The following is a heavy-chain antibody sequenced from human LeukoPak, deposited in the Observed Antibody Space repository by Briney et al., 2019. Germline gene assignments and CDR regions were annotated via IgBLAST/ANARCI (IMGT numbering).Heavy chain of an antibody. CDR1: GGSISSGSYY. V-gene: IGHV4-61*02. CDR2: IYTSGST. J-gene: IGHJ5*02. D-gene: IGHD2-15*01. CDR3: ARDRLYCSGGSCYSWWFDP. Sequence: SQTLSLTCTVSGGSISSGSYYWSWIRQPAGKGLEWIGRIYTSGSTNYNPSLKSRVTISVDTPKNQFSLKLSSVTAADTAVYYCARDRLYCSGGSCYSWWFDPWGQGTLVTVSS.